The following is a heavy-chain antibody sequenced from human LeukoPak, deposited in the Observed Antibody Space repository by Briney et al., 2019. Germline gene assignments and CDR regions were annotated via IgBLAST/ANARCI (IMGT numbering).Heavy chain of an antibody. CDR3: ARGRQDVTMIVVVMTAVSYSLDV. CDR2: MNTSGST. Sequence: PSETLSLTCAVYGWSFSGYYWTWIRQTPEKGLEWIGEMNTSGSTSYHPSLKSRVTISVDTSKNQFSLKLSSVTATDTAVYYCARGRQDVTMIVVVMTAVSYSLDVWGKGTTVTVS. D-gene: IGHD3-22*01. J-gene: IGHJ6*03. CDR1: GWSFSGYY. V-gene: IGHV4-34*01.